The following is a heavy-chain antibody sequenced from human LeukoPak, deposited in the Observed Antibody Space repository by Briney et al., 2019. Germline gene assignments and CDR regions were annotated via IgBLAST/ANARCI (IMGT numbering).Heavy chain of an antibody. V-gene: IGHV4-59*12. CDR2: IYYSGST. CDR1: GGSISSYY. J-gene: IGHJ5*02. CDR3: ARGGRYFDWLYRWFDP. Sequence: PSETLSLTCTVSGGSISSYYWSWIRQPPGKGLEWIGYIYYSGSTNYNPSLKSRVTISVDTSKNQFSLKLSSVTAADTAVYYCARGGRYFDWLYRWFDPWGQGTLVTVSS. D-gene: IGHD3-9*01.